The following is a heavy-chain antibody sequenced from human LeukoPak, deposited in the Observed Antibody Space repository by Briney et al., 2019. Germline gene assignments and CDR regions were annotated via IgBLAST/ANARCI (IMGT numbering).Heavy chain of an antibody. CDR1: GITLSNYG. J-gene: IGHJ5*02. V-gene: IGHV3-7*01. CDR3: AVNSNSGTYPT. D-gene: IGHD3-10*01. Sequence: GGSLRLSCAVSGITLSNYGMSWVRQAPGKGLEWVANIKQDGSEKTYVDSVKGRFTISRDNAKNSLYMQMNSLRGEDTAVYYCAVNSNSGTYPTWGQGTLVTVSS. CDR2: IKQDGSEK.